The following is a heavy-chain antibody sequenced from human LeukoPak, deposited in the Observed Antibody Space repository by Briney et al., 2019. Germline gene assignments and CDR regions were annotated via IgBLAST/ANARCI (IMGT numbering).Heavy chain of an antibody. Sequence: SETLSLTCAVSGGSISSYYWSWIRQPPGKGLEWIGYIYYSGSTSYNPSLKSRVTISVDTSKNRFSLKLSSVTAADTAVYYCARGEGGFDYWGQGTLVTVSS. CDR1: GGSISSYY. V-gene: IGHV4-59*01. CDR3: ARGEGGFDY. J-gene: IGHJ4*02. D-gene: IGHD1-26*01. CDR2: IYYSGST.